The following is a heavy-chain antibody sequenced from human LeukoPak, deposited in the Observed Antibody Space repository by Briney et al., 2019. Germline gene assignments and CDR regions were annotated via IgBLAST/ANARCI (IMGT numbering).Heavy chain of an antibody. J-gene: IGHJ4*02. V-gene: IGHV3-72*01. CDR1: GFTFSDHF. Sequence: GGSLRLSCAASGFTFSDHFMDWVRQAPGKGLEWVGRSRNKGESYSTQYAASVKGRFTISRDDSKNTLYLQMNSLRAEDTAVYYCAKIVVPAATDYWGQGTLVTVSS. CDR2: SRNKGESYST. CDR3: AKIVVPAATDY. D-gene: IGHD2-2*01.